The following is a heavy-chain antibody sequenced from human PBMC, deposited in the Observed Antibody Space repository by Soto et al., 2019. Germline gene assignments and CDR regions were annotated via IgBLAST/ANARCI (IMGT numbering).Heavy chain of an antibody. CDR1: GYAFINYG. CDR2: ISPYDGQT. V-gene: IGHV1-18*01. J-gene: IGHJ3*02. CDR3: AIEVIWGATLIRGVIARGFDI. D-gene: IGHD3-10*01. Sequence: QVQLVQSGPEVKKPGASVKVSCKTSGYAFINYGLSWVRQAPGQGLEWMGWISPYDGQTNYAQKSQGRVTMTTETTTRTAYMELRSLRPDDTAVYFCAIEVIWGATLIRGVIARGFDIWGQGKMVTVSS.